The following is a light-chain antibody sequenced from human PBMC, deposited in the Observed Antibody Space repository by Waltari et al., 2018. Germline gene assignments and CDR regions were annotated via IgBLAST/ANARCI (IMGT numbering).Light chain of an antibody. V-gene: IGLV1-51*02. Sequence: QSALTPPPSVSAAPGQRVTISCSGGSSNIGNNYVSWYRQFPGTAPKLLIYENRERPSGIPGRFSGSKSGTSATLDITGLQAGDEADYYCGTWDSSLSGAVFGGGTHLTVL. J-gene: IGLJ7*01. CDR1: SSNIGNNY. CDR2: ENR. CDR3: GTWDSSLSGAV.